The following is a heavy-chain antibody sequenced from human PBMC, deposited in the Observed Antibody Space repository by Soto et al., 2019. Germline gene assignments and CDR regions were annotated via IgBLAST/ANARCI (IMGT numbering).Heavy chain of an antibody. Sequence: GGSLRLSCAASGFTFSSYAMSWVRQAPGEGLEWVSAISGSGGSTYYADSVKGRFTISRDNSKNTLYLQMNSLRAEDTAVYYCARWDSSSYPFDYWGQGTLVTVSS. J-gene: IGHJ4*02. CDR3: ARWDSSSYPFDY. D-gene: IGHD6-13*01. CDR2: ISGSGGST. CDR1: GFTFSSYA. V-gene: IGHV3-23*01.